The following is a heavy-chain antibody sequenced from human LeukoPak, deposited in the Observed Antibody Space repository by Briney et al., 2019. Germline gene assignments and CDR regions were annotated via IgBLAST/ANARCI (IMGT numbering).Heavy chain of an antibody. D-gene: IGHD3-10*01. CDR2: IIPIFGTA. CDR3: AIDYGSGSYTPTTFDY. J-gene: IGHJ4*02. CDR1: GGTFSSYA. Sequence: SMKVSCKASGGTFSSYAISWVRQAPGQGLEWMGGIIPIFGTANYAQKFQGRVTITADESTSTAYMELSSLRSEDTAVYYCAIDYGSGSYTPTTFDYWGQGALVTVSS. V-gene: IGHV1-69*13.